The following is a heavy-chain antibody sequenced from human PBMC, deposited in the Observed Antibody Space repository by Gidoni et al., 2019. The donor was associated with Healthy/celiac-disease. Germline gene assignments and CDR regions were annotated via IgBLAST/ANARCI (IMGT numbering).Heavy chain of an antibody. CDR2: IYPGDSDT. V-gene: IGHV5-51*01. D-gene: IGHD2-2*01. J-gene: IGHJ3*02. Sequence: GKGLEWMGIIYPGDSDTRYSPAFQGQVTISADKSISTAYLQWSSLKASDTAMYYCARRKRPGYPGDAFDIWGQGTMVTVSS. CDR3: ARRKRPGYPGDAFDI.